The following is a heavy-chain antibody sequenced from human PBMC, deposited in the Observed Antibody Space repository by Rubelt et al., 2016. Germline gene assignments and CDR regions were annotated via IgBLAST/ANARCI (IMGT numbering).Heavy chain of an antibody. CDR1: GYTFTGYY. CDR2: INPNSGGT. D-gene: IGHD5-12*01. J-gene: IGHJ4*02. CDR3: ARARSGYSLFGY. V-gene: IGHV1-2*06. Sequence: KVSCKASGYTFTGYYMHWVRQAPGQGLEWMGRINPNSGGTNYAQKFQGRVTMTRDTSISTAYMELSRLRSDDTAVYYCARARSGYSLFGYWGQGTLVTVSS.